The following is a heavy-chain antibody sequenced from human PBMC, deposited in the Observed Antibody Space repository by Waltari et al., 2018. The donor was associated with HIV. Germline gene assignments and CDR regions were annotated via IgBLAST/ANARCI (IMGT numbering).Heavy chain of an antibody. Sequence: QVQLVQSGAEVKKPGASVKVSCKVSGYTLTELSMHWVRQAPGKGLEWMGGFDPEDGETIYAQKFQGRGTMTEDTSTDTAYMELSSLRSEDTAVYYCATTSVGAKDRYYYYYGMDVWGQGTTVTVSS. J-gene: IGHJ6*02. CDR2: FDPEDGET. CDR1: GYTLTELS. D-gene: IGHD1-26*01. CDR3: ATTSVGAKDRYYYYYGMDV. V-gene: IGHV1-24*01.